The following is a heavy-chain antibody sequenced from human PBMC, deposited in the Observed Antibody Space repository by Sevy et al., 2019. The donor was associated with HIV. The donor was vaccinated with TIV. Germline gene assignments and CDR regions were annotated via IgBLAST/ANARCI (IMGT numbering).Heavy chain of an antibody. J-gene: IGHJ4*02. Sequence: GGSLRLSCAASGFTFSSYGMHWVRQAPGKGLEWVAVIWFDGSNTYYADSVKGRFTIFRDIAENTLHLQMNSLRAEDTAVYYCARDLEFYDYGAYGPSFMPDYWGQGTLVTVSS. CDR2: IWFDGSNT. CDR1: GFTFSSYG. D-gene: IGHD3-16*01. CDR3: ARDLEFYDYGAYGPSFMPDY. V-gene: IGHV3-33*01.